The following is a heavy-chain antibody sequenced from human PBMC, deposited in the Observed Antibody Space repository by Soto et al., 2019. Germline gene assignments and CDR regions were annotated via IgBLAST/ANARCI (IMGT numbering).Heavy chain of an antibody. D-gene: IGHD3-16*01. J-gene: IGHJ4*02. V-gene: IGHV3-30-3*01. CDR1: GFTFSSYA. CDR3: ARVGVGSVNDMGYYFDY. CDR2: ISYDGSNK. Sequence: PGGSLRLSCAASGFTFSSYAMHWVRQAPGKGLEWVAVISYDGSNKYYADSVKGRFTISRDNSKNTLYLQMNSLRAEDTAVYYCARVGVGSVNDMGYYFDYWGQGTLVTVSS.